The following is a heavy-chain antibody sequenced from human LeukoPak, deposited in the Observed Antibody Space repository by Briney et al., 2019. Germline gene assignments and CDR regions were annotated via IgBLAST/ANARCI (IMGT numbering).Heavy chain of an antibody. CDR1: GFTVSGND. CDR3: ARVFWEKDGFIGAFDI. Sequence: PGGSLRLSGAASGFTVSGNDMSWVRQAPGKGLEWVSIIYSGDSTYYADSVKGRFTISRDNSKNTLYLQMNSLRAEDTAVYYCARVFWEKDGFIGAFDIWGQGTMVTVSS. CDR2: IYSGDST. V-gene: IGHV3-66*01. J-gene: IGHJ3*02. D-gene: IGHD3-3*01.